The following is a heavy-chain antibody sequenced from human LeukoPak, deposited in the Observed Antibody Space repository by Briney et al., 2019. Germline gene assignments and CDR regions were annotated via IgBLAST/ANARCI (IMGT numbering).Heavy chain of an antibody. D-gene: IGHD3-10*01. J-gene: IGHJ5*02. CDR3: ARDDLVLLWFGESRNWFDP. V-gene: IGHV1-2*02. Sequence: ASVKVSCKASGYSFTDYYTHWVRQAPGQGLEWMAWINPNSGGTKYAQKFQGRVTMTRDTSISTAYMGLSRLRSDDTAVYYCARDDLVLLWFGESRNWFDPWGQGTLVTVSS. CDR1: GYSFTDYY. CDR2: INPNSGGT.